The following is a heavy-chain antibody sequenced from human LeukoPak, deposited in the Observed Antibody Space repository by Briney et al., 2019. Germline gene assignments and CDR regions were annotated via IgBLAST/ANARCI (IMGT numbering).Heavy chain of an antibody. V-gene: IGHV4-34*01. CDR3: ARGIDCSSTSCYGVGNWFDP. CDR1: GGSFSGYY. J-gene: IGHJ5*02. CDR2: INHSGST. D-gene: IGHD2-2*01. Sequence: PSETLSLTCAVYGGSFSGYYWSWIRQPPGKGLEWIGEINHSGSTNYNPSLKSRVTIPVDTSKNQFSLKLSSVTAADTAVYYCARGIDCSSTSCYGVGNWFDPWGQGTLVTVSS.